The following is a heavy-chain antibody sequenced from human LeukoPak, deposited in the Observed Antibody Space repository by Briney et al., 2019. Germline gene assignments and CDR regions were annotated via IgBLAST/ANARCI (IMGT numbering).Heavy chain of an antibody. CDR1: GFTFSNYA. V-gene: IGHV3-23*01. J-gene: IGHJ4*02. D-gene: IGHD3-22*01. CDR3: AGSSGHYYIHLYYFDY. CDR2: ISGSGGST. Sequence: GGSLRLSCAASGFTFSNYAMSWVRQAPGKGLEWDSSISGSGGSTYYADSVKGRFTISRDNSKNTLYLQMNSLRAEDTAVYYCAGSSGHYYIHLYYFDYWGQRTLVTVSS.